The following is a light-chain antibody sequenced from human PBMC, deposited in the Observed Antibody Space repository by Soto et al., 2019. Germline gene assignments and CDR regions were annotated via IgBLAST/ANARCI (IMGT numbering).Light chain of an antibody. Sequence: QSALTQPPSVSGSPGQSVTISCAGTSSDVGGYNRVSWYQQPPGTAPKLVISEVSNRPSGVPDRFSGSKSANTASLTISGLQAEDEADYYCSSYTGSSTWVFGTGTKLT. J-gene: IGLJ1*01. CDR3: SSYTGSSTWV. CDR1: SSDVGGYNR. V-gene: IGLV2-18*02. CDR2: EVS.